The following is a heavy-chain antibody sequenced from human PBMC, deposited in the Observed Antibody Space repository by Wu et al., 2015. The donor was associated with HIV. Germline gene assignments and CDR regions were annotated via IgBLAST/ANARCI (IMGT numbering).Heavy chain of an antibody. D-gene: IGHD6-13*01. J-gene: IGHJ3*02. CDR1: GGTFSSYA. V-gene: IGHV1-69*13. Sequence: QVQLVQSGAEVKKPGSSAKVSCKASGGTFSSYAISWVRQAPGQGLEWMGRIIPIFGTANYAQKFQGRVTITADESTSTAYMELSSLRSEDTAVYYCASPYSSRPRAHDAFDIWGQGTMVTVSS. CDR2: IIPIFGTA. CDR3: ASPYSSRPRAHDAFDI.